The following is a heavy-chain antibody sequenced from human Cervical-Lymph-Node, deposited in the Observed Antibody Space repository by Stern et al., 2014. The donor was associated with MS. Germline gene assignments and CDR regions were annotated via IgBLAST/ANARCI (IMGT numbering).Heavy chain of an antibody. CDR1: GFTFSSYA. CDR3: AKERLGYCSSTSCYGHNWFDP. V-gene: IGHV3-23*04. D-gene: IGHD2-2*01. Sequence: EVQLVESGGGLVQPGGSLRLSCAASGFTFSSYAMSWVRQAPGKGLEWVSAISGSGGSTYYADYVKGRFTITRDNSKNTLYLQMNSLRAEDTAVYYCAKERLGYCSSTSCYGHNWFDPWGQGTLVTVSS. CDR2: ISGSGGST. J-gene: IGHJ5*02.